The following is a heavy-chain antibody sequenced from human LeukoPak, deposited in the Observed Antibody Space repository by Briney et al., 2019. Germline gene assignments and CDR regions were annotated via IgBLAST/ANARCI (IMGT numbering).Heavy chain of an antibody. V-gene: IGHV3-7*04. CDR1: GFTFSESW. J-gene: IGHJ6*02. Sequence: GGSLRLSCVVSGFTFSESWMSWVRQAPGKGLGWVASLNLDGSDKYYVDSVKGRFTISRDNAKNSLYLQMNSLRAEDTAVYYCARVDLQFWSGSNNGMDVWGQGTTVTVSS. D-gene: IGHD3-3*02. CDR3: ARVDLQFWSGSNNGMDV. CDR2: LNLDGSDK.